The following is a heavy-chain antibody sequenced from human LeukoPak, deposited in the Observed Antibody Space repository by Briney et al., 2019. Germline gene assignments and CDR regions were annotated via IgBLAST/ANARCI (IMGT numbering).Heavy chain of an antibody. CDR1: GGSISSYY. CDR3: AREGSNYYYDSSGYLNWFDP. CDR2: IYTSGST. V-gene: IGHV4-4*07. J-gene: IGHJ5*02. D-gene: IGHD3-22*01. Sequence: SETLSLTRTVSGGSISSYYWSWIRQPAGQGLEWIGRIYTSGSTNYNPSLKSRVTMSVDTSKNQFSLKLSSVTAADTAVYYCAREGSNYYYDSSGYLNWFDPWGQGTLVTVSS.